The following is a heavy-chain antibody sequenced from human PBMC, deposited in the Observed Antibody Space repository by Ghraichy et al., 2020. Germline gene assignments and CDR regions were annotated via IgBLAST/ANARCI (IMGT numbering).Heavy chain of an antibody. V-gene: IGHV3-21*01. CDR2: ISSSSSYI. J-gene: IGHJ6*02. D-gene: IGHD6-13*01. Sequence: SCAASGFTFSSYSMNWVRQAPGKGLEWVSSISSSSSYIYYADAVKGRFTISRDNAKNSLYLQMNSLRAEDTAVYYCARDRRQLVEYYYYYYGMDVWGQGTTVTVSS. CDR3: ARDRRQLVEYYYYYYGMDV. CDR1: GFTFSSYS.